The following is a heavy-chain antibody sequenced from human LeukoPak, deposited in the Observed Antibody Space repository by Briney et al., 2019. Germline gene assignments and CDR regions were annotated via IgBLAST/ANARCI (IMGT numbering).Heavy chain of an antibody. D-gene: IGHD5-24*01. CDR2: IYPGDFDT. CDR1: GYSFTSYW. J-gene: IGHJ4*02. V-gene: IGHV5-51*01. Sequence: GESLKISCKGSGYSFTSYWIGWVRQMPGKGLEWMGIIYPGDFDTRYSPSFQGQVTISADKSISTAYLQWSSLKASDTAMYYCARGVEMATSLYDYWGQGTLVTVSS. CDR3: ARGVEMATSLYDY.